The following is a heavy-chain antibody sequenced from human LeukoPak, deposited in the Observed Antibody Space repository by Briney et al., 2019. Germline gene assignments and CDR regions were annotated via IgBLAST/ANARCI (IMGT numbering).Heavy chain of an antibody. Sequence: PSETLSLTCTVSGGSISSYYWSWIGQPPGKGLEWIGYIYYSGSTNYNPSLKSRVTISVDTSKNQISLRLTSVTAADTAVYYCAGYGNYWDWYFDLWGRGTLVTVSS. CDR3: AGYGNYWDWYFDL. J-gene: IGHJ2*01. CDR1: GGSISSYY. D-gene: IGHD4-11*01. CDR2: IYYSGST. V-gene: IGHV4-59*01.